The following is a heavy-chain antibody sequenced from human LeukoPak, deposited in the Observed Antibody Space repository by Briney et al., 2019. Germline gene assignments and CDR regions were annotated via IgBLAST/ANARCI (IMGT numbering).Heavy chain of an antibody. Sequence: SETLSLTCAVYGGSFSGYYWSWIRQPPGKGLEWIGEINHSGSTNYNPSLKSRVTISVDTSKNQFSLKLSSVTAADTAVYYCARAVDTAGGNDYWGQGTLVTVSS. CDR2: INHSGST. CDR3: ARAVDTAGGNDY. J-gene: IGHJ4*02. CDR1: GGSFSGYY. D-gene: IGHD5-18*01. V-gene: IGHV4-34*01.